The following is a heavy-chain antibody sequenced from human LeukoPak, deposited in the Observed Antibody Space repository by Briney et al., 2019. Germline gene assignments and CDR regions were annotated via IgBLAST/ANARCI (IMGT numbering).Heavy chain of an antibody. Sequence: HPGGSLRLSCVASGFTFSNYWMSWVRQAPGKGLEWVANIKQDGSDKHFVDSVKGRFTISRDNAKNSLYLQMNSLRAEDTAVYYCARSTTDSSGYYFVNDAFDIWGQGTMVTVSS. V-gene: IGHV3-7*01. CDR2: IKQDGSDK. D-gene: IGHD3-22*01. CDR3: ARSTTDSSGYYFVNDAFDI. CDR1: GFTFSNYW. J-gene: IGHJ3*02.